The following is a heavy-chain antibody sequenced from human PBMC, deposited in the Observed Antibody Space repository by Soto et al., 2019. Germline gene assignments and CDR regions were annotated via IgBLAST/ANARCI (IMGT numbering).Heavy chain of an antibody. CDR2: MNVDTGGT. J-gene: IGHJ4*02. CDR3: ARDGNFALRGYSFGFDF. CDR1: GYRFTTYY. D-gene: IGHD5-18*01. V-gene: IGHV1-2*06. Sequence: ASVKVSCKASGYRFTTYYIHWVRQAPAQGLAWMGRMNVDTGGTTYAQKFQGRVTMTRDTSISTAYLEVSIVKSDDTAMYYCARDGNFALRGYSFGFDFWGQGTLVTVSS.